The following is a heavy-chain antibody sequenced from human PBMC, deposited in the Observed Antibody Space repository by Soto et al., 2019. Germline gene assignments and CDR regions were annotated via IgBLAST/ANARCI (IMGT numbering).Heavy chain of an antibody. D-gene: IGHD1-26*01. J-gene: IGHJ6*02. CDR3: AKVGPSYYYGMDV. Sequence: PGGSLRLSCSASGLDFGIEVMCWFRQAPGKGLEWVSSISGSGRTIYHADSMRGRFAISRDNSKNSLYLQLNNLRVDDTAVYYCAKVGPSYYYGMDVWGQGTTVTVSS. CDR2: ISGSGRTI. CDR1: GLDFGIEV. V-gene: IGHV3-23*01.